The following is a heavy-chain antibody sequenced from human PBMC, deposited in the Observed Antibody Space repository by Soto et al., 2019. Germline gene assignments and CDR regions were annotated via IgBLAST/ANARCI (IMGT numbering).Heavy chain of an antibody. CDR3: ARVHFDFWSGYSLGAHFDY. D-gene: IGHD3-3*01. J-gene: IGHJ4*02. V-gene: IGHV1-46*01. CDR2: INPSGGST. Sequence: ASVKVSCKASGYTFTSYYMHWVRQAPGQGLEWMGIINPSGGSTSYAQKFQGRVTMTRDTSTSTVYMELSSLRSEDTAVYYCARVHFDFWSGYSLGAHFDYWGQGTLVTVSS. CDR1: GYTFTSYY.